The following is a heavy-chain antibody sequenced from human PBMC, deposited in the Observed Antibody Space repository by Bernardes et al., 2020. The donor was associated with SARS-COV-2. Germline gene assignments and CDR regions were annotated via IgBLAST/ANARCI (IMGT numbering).Heavy chain of an antibody. V-gene: IGHV1-2*02. Sequence: SVKVSCKASGYTFSDYYIHWVRQAPGQGLEWMGWIKPNGGGTNYAQNFQGRVIMTRDTSISTAYMELRRLKSDDAAVYYCARGPSYGFWPDYWGQGTLVTVSS. J-gene: IGHJ4*02. CDR2: IKPNGGGT. CDR1: GYTFSDYY. CDR3: ARGPSYGFWPDY. D-gene: IGHD4-17*01.